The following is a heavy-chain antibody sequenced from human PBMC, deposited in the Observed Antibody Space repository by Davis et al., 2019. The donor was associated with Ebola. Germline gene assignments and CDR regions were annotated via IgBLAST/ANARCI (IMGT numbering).Heavy chain of an antibody. CDR1: GGSISSSSYY. CDR2: IYYSGST. J-gene: IGHJ4*02. CDR3: ARHVGQQLPQGY. D-gene: IGHD6-13*01. V-gene: IGHV4-39*01. Sequence: PSETLSLTCTVSGGSISSSSYYWGWIRQPPGKGLEWIGSIYYSGSTYYNPSLKSRVTISVDTSKNQFSLKLSSVTAADTAVYYCARHVGQQLPQGYWGQGTLVTVSS.